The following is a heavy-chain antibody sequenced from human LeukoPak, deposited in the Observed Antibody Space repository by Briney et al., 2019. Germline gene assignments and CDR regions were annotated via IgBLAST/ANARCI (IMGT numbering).Heavy chain of an antibody. V-gene: IGHV3-21*01. D-gene: IGHD2-8*01. CDR3: AKDCTNGVCSDY. Sequence: PGGSLRLSCVASGFTFSGYTMSWVRQAPGKGLEWVSSIGSNSDYIYYADSVKGRFTISRDNAKNSLFLQMNSLTADDTAVYYCAKDCTNGVCSDYWGQGTLVTVSS. J-gene: IGHJ4*02. CDR2: IGSNSDYI. CDR1: GFTFSGYT.